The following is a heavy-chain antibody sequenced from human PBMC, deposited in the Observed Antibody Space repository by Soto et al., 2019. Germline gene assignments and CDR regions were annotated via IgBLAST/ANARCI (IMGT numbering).Heavy chain of an antibody. J-gene: IGHJ6*02. D-gene: IGHD3-10*01. CDR2: IIPIFGTA. Sequence: ASVKVSCKASGGTFSSYAISWVRQAPGQGLEWMGGIIPIFGTANYAQKFQGRVTITADESTSTAYMELSSLRSEDTAVYYCARRAYGSGSYYGMDVWGQGTTVTVSS. V-gene: IGHV1-69*13. CDR1: GGTFSSYA. CDR3: ARRAYGSGSYYGMDV.